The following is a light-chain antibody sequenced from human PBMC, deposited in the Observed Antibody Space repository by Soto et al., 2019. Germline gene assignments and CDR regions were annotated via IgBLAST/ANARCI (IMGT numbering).Light chain of an antibody. J-gene: IGKJ1*01. CDR2: GAS. V-gene: IGKV3-20*01. CDR1: QSVSNNY. CDR3: QQYGSPGT. Sequence: DIVLTQSPGTLSLSPGARATLSCRASQSVSNNYLAWYQQQPGQAPRLLIYGASNRATGIPDRFSGSGSGTDFTLTISRLEPEDFAVYYCQQYGSPGTFGQGTKVDIK.